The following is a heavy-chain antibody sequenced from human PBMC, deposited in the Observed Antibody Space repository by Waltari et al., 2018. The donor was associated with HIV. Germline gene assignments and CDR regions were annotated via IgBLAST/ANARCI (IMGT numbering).Heavy chain of an antibody. CDR2: VNHSGST. D-gene: IGHD3-10*01. Sequence: QVQLHQWGAGLLKPSETLSLNCGVYGGSFRGHYWTWIRQPPGKGLEWIGEVNHSGSTNYNPSLKSRVTMSSDTSKTQFSLKLTSVTAADTAVYYCATGMSSGKSVDYWGQGTLVTVSS. J-gene: IGHJ4*02. CDR3: ATGMSSGKSVDY. V-gene: IGHV4-34*01. CDR1: GGSFRGHY.